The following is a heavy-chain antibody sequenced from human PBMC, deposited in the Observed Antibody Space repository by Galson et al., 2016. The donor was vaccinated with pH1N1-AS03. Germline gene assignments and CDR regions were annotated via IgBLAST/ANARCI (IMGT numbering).Heavy chain of an antibody. Sequence: SLRLSCAVSGFTFGDYYMTWVRQTPGKGLEWISYISSSGSTKYYADSVEGRFTISRDNAKNSLFLQMNYLTAEDKAIYYCATAKGSGWPNKRYFDSWGPGTLVIVSS. CDR2: ISSSGSTK. CDR3: ATAKGSGWPNKRYFDS. CDR1: GFTFGDYY. V-gene: IGHV3-11*01. J-gene: IGHJ4*02. D-gene: IGHD6-19*01.